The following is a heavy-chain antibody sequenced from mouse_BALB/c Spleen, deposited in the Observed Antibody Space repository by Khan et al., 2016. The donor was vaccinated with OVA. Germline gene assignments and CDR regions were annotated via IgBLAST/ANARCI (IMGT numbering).Heavy chain of an antibody. V-gene: IGHV3-2*02. D-gene: IGHD3-3*01. J-gene: IGHJ2*01. CDR3: ARPSRIKY. Sequence: EVELVESGPGLVKPSQSLSLTCTVTGYSITSGYGWNWIRQFPGNKLEWMGYISYSGSPTYNPSLKSRISITRDTSKNQFFQQLNSVTTEDTGTNHCARPSRIKYWGQGTTLTVSS. CDR2: ISYSGSP. CDR1: GYSITSGYG.